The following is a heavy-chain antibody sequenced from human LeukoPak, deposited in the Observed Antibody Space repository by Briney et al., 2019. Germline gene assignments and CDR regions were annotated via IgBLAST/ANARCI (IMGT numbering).Heavy chain of an antibody. Sequence: GGSLRLSCAAPGFTFDDYAMHWVRQAPGKGLEWVSGISWNSGSIGYADSVKGRFTISRDNAKNSLYLQMNSLRAEDMALYYCAKGYCSSTSCSLFDYWGQGTLVTVSS. CDR2: ISWNSGSI. D-gene: IGHD2-2*01. V-gene: IGHV3-9*03. CDR3: AKGYCSSTSCSLFDY. J-gene: IGHJ4*02. CDR1: GFTFDDYA.